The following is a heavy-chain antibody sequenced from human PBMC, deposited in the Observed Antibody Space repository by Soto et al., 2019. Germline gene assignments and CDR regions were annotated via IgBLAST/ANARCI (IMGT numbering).Heavy chain of an antibody. Sequence: SVKVSCKASGYTFSGYYIHWLRQAPGQGLEWMGWINPNSGGTNYAQKFQGRVTVTRDTPTSTAYMELSRLTSDDTAVYYCARSLTEGYCTITGCYTRPLYGMDVWGQGTTVTVSS. J-gene: IGHJ6*02. CDR3: ARSLTEGYCTITGCYTRPLYGMDV. D-gene: IGHD2-2*02. V-gene: IGHV1-2*02. CDR1: GYTFSGYY. CDR2: INPNSGGT.